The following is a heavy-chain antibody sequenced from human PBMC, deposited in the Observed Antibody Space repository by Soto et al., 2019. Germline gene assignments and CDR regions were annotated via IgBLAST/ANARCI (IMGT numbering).Heavy chain of an antibody. J-gene: IGHJ4*02. CDR3: ARAAEASANTGGDY. Sequence: QVQLVQSGAEVKKPGSSVKVSCKASGGTFSSYAISWVRQAPGQGLEWMGGINPNSGGTNYAQKFQGRVTMTRDTSISTAYMELSRLRSDDTAVYYCARAAEASANTGGDYWGQGTLVTVSS. CDR1: GGTFSSYA. D-gene: IGHD3-16*01. V-gene: IGHV1-2*02. CDR2: INPNSGGT.